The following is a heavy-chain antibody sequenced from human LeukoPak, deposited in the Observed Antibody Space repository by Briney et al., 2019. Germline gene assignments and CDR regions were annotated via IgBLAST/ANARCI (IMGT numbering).Heavy chain of an antibody. CDR2: IYNSGST. CDR1: GGSMSSSQYC. D-gene: IGHD1-26*01. J-gene: IGHJ5*02. CDR3: ARHHSNNYYRGEFDP. Sequence: SETLSLTCTVSGGSMSSSQYCWGWIRQPPGMGREWIGSIYNSGSTHYNPSLKSRVTISVDTSKNQFSLKLNSVTAADTAVYYCARHHSNNYYRGEFDPWGQGTLVTVSS. V-gene: IGHV4-39*01.